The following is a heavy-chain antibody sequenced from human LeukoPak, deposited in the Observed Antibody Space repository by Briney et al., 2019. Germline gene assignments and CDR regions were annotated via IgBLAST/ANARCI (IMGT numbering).Heavy chain of an antibody. D-gene: IGHD6-19*01. CDR1: GGSISSYYW. Sequence: TLSLTCTVSGGSISSYYWSWIRQPPGKALEWLALIYWDDDKRYSPSLKSRLTITKDTSKNQVVLTMTNMDPVDTATYYCAHSWDSSGWLQRAYYFDYWGQGTLVTVSS. CDR2: IYWDDDK. V-gene: IGHV2-5*08. J-gene: IGHJ4*02. CDR3: AHSWDSSGWLQRAYYFDY.